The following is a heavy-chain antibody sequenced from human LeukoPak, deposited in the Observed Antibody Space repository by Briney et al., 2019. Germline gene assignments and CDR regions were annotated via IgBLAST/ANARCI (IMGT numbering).Heavy chain of an antibody. CDR3: ARNPTVGANRWFDY. V-gene: IGHV4-38-2*02. Sequence: SETLSLTCTVSGYSISSGFYWGWIRQPPGKGLECIGSIYHSGSTYYNPSLKSRVTISVDTSKNQFSLRLTSVTAADTAVYYCARNPTVGANRWFDYWGQGTLVTVSS. CDR1: GYSISSGFY. D-gene: IGHD1-26*01. J-gene: IGHJ4*02. CDR2: IYHSGST.